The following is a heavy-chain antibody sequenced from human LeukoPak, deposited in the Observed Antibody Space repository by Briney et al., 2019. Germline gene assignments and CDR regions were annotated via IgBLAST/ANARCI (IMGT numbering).Heavy chain of an antibody. D-gene: IGHD6-19*01. CDR3: AREALVDSSGWYYFDY. CDR2: IYTSGRT. Sequence: PSETLSLTCTVSGGSISSYYWSWIRQPAGKGLEWIGRIYTSGRTDYNPSLKSRVTMSVDTSKNQFSLKLSSVTAADTAVYYCAREALVDSSGWYYFDYWGQGTLVTVS. CDR1: GGSISSYY. J-gene: IGHJ4*02. V-gene: IGHV4-4*07.